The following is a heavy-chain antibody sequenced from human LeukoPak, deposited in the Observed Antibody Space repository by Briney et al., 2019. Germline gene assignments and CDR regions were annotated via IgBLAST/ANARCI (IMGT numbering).Heavy chain of an antibody. CDR2: MYPRGADI. CDR1: GYSFTTYW. D-gene: IGHD6-13*01. V-gene: IGHV5-51*01. CDR3: AAAAPNTASWHY. Sequence: GESLKISCKGSGYSFTTYWIGWVREMPGKGLKWMGVMYPRGADIRYSPCFQGQVTISADMSISTAFLQWSSLKASDTAMYYCAAAAPNTASWHYGGQGALVTVSS. J-gene: IGHJ4*02.